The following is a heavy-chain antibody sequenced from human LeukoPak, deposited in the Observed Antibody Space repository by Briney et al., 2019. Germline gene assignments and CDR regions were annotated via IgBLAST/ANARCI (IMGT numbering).Heavy chain of an antibody. J-gene: IGHJ4*02. D-gene: IGHD2-2*02. V-gene: IGHV3-74*01. CDR1: GFTFSSYW. CDR2: INSDGSTT. Sequence: PGGSLRLSCAGSGFTFSSYWMFWVRQAPGKGLLWVSRINSDGSTTNYADSVKGRFTISRDNAKNTLYLQMNSLRAEDTAVYYCARADYTTSKIIHWGQGTLVTVS. CDR3: ARADYTTSKIIH.